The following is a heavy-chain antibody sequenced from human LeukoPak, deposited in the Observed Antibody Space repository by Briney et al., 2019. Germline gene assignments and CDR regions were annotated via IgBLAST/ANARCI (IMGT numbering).Heavy chain of an antibody. D-gene: IGHD3-9*01. CDR2: INHSGST. CDR1: GGSFSGYY. V-gene: IGHV4-34*01. CDR3: ARGTYYDILTGYYNGGGGAFDI. Sequence: MSSETLSLTCAVYGGSFSGYYWSWIRQPPGKGLEWIGEINHSGSTNYNPSLKSRVTISVDTSKNQFSLKLSSVTAADTAVYYCARGTYYDILTGYYNGGGGAFDIWGQGTMVTVSS. J-gene: IGHJ3*02.